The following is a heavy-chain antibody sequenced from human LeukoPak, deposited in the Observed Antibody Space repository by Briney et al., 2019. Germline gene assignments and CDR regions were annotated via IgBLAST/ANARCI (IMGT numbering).Heavy chain of an antibody. J-gene: IGHJ5*02. CDR2: INPNSGDT. V-gene: IGHV1-2*02. CDR1: GYTFTGYY. D-gene: IGHD6-13*01. Sequence: ASVKVSCKASGYTFTGYYIHWVRQAPGQGLEWMGWINPNSGDTHYAQKFQGRVTMTRDTSITTAYMDLNSLISDDTAVYYCARVFRSRYLAPWGQGTLVTVSS. CDR3: ARVFRSRYLAP.